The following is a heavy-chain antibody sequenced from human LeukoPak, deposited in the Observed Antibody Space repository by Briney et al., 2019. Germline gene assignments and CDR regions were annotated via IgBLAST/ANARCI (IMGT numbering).Heavy chain of an antibody. Sequence: PGGSLRLSCAASGFTFSSYAMSWVRQAPGKGLEWVSAISGSGGSTYYADSVKGRFTISRDNSKNTLYLQMNSLRAEDTAVYYCAKDVGRWLQLLLFDYWGQGTLVTVSS. J-gene: IGHJ4*02. D-gene: IGHD5-24*01. CDR1: GFTFSSYA. CDR3: AKDVGRWLQLLLFDY. V-gene: IGHV3-23*01. CDR2: ISGSGGST.